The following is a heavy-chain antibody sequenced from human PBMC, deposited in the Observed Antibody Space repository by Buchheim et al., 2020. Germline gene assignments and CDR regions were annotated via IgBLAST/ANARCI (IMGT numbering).Heavy chain of an antibody. J-gene: IGHJ6*02. CDR3: ARGLWFETTYYYGMDV. D-gene: IGHD3-10*01. Sequence: QVQLVQSGAEVKRPGASVKVSCKASGYTFTSYYMHWVRQAPGQGLEWMGIINPSGGSTSYAQKFQGRVTMTREKSTSTVYMELSSLRSEDTAVYYCARGLWFETTYYYGMDVWGQGTT. CDR1: GYTFTSYY. V-gene: IGHV1-46*03. CDR2: INPSGGST.